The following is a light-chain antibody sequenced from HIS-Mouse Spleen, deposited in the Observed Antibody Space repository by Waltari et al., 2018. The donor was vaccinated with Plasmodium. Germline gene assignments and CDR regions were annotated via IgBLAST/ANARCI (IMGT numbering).Light chain of an antibody. CDR3: QQYNNWSFT. CDR1: QSVSSN. Sequence: EIVMTQSPATLSVSPRERATLSCRARQSVSSNLAWYQQKPGQAPRLLIYGASTRATGIPARFSGSGSGTEFTLTISSLQSEDFAVYYCQQYNNWSFTFGPGTKVDIK. J-gene: IGKJ3*01. CDR2: GAS. V-gene: IGKV3-15*01.